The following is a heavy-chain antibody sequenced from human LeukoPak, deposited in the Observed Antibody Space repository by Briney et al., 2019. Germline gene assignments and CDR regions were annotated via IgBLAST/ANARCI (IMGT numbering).Heavy chain of an antibody. CDR1: GYTFTSYA. J-gene: IGHJ4*02. CDR2: INAGNGNT. V-gene: IGHV1-3*03. CDR3: ARGSSSSWWRAVYDY. Sequence: ASVKVSCKASGYTFTSYAMHWVRQAPGQRLEWMGWINAGNGNTKYSQEFQGRVTITRDTSASTAYMELSSLRSEDMAVYYCARGSSSSWWRAVYDYWGQGTLVTVSS. D-gene: IGHD6-6*01.